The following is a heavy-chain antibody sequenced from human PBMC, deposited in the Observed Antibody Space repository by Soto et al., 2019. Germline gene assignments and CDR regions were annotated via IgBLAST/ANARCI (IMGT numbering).Heavy chain of an antibody. CDR3: VRDRTSSSLGPFDY. Sequence: EVQLVESGGGLVQPGGSLRLSCAASGITFSSYSMNWVRQAPGKGLEWVSYISSSSSTIYYADSVKGRFTISRDNAKNSLYLQMNSLRAEDTAVYYCVRDRTSSSLGPFDYWGQGTLGTVSS. CDR1: GITFSSYS. CDR2: ISSSSSTI. J-gene: IGHJ4*02. D-gene: IGHD6-6*01. V-gene: IGHV3-48*01.